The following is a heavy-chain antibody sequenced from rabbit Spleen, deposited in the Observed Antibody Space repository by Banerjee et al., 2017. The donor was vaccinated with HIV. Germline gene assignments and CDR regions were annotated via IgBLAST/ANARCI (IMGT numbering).Heavy chain of an antibody. V-gene: IGHV1S40*01. Sequence: QSLEESGGDLVKPGASLTLACTASGFSFSSSYYMCWVRQAPGKGLECIACIYAGSTGSTYYASWAKGRFTISKTSSTTVTLQMTSLTAADTATYFCATDLNSAYYAYNLWGPGTLVTVS. CDR2: IYAGSTGST. CDR1: GFSFSSSYY. D-gene: IGHD1-1*01. J-gene: IGHJ4*01. CDR3: ATDLNSAYYAYNL.